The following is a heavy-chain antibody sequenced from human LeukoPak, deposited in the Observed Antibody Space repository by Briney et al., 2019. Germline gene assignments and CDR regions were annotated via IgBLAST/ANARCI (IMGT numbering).Heavy chain of an antibody. D-gene: IGHD6-13*01. Sequence: PGGSLRLSCAASGFTFSSYGMHWVRQAPGKGLEWVAFIQYDGSNKYYADSVKGRFTISRDNSKNTLYLQMNSLRAEDTAVYYCAKNWVASSWFNWFDPWGQGTLVTVSS. CDR1: GFTFSSYG. CDR3: AKNWVASSWFNWFDP. J-gene: IGHJ5*02. CDR2: IQYDGSNK. V-gene: IGHV3-30*02.